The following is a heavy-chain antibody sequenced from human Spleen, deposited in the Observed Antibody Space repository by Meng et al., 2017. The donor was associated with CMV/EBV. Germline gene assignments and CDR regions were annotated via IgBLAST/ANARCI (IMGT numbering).Heavy chain of an antibody. CDR1: GFAFNKYG. CDR3: ATDRHGSGWWNFDN. J-gene: IGHJ4*02. V-gene: IGHV3-30*03. D-gene: IGHD3-22*01. CDR2: ISDDGSNT. Sequence: GESLKISCAASGFAFNKYGMHWVRQAPGKGLEWVAMISDDGSNTDYGDSVKGRFTISRDNSKSTLSLEMISLESEDTAVYYCATDRHGSGWWNFDNWGQGTMVTVS.